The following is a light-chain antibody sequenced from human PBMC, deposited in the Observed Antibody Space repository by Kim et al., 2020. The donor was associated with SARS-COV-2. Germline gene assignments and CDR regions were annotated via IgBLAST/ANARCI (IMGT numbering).Light chain of an antibody. CDR3: QQYHYWPPWT. J-gene: IGKJ1*01. Sequence: EVLMTQSPATLSMSPGERATLSCRASQSVNTNLAWYQQKPGQPPSLLIYAASTRASGIPARFSGSGSGTEFTLTISSLQSEDFTVYYCQQYHYWPPWTFGQGTKVDIK. CDR2: AAS. V-gene: IGKV3-15*01. CDR1: QSVNTN.